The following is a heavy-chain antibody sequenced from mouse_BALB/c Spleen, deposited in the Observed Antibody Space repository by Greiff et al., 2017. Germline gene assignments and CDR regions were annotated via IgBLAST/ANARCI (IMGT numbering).Heavy chain of an antibody. Sequence: VKLVESGPGLVAPSQSLSITCTVSGFSLTSYGVHWVRQPPGKGLEWLGVIWAGGSTNYNSALMSRLSISKDNSKSQVFLKMNSLQTDDTAMYYCAREALLRLGYAMDYWGQGTSVTVSS. CDR2: IWAGGST. V-gene: IGHV2-9*02. D-gene: IGHD1-2*01. CDR3: AREALLRLGYAMDY. J-gene: IGHJ4*01. CDR1: GFSLTSYG.